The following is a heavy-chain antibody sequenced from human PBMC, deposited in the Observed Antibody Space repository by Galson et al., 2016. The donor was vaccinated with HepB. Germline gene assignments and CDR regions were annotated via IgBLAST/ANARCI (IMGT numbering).Heavy chain of an antibody. CDR2: MSSTSSAI. Sequence: SLRLSCAASGFTFSSYSMSWVRQAPGKGLEWISYMSSTSSAIYYADSVKGRFTISRDNAENSLYLQMNSLRDEDTAVYYCARGCSTNCFFPDYWGQGTLVAVSS. CDR3: ARGCSTNCFFPDY. J-gene: IGHJ4*02. CDR1: GFTFSSYS. D-gene: IGHD2-2*01. V-gene: IGHV3-48*02.